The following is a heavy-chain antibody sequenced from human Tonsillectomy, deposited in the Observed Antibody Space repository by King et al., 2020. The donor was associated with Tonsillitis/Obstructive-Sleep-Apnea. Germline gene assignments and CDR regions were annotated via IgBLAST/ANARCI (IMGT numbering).Heavy chain of an antibody. CDR2: IKSKSKGETT. Sequence: QLVQSGGGLVKPGGSLKLSCAPSGFTFINAWMSWGRQAPGKGPEGVVGIKSKSKGETTDYTSPVSGRFTISRDVSKKTLFLQMNSLKTEDTAVYYCATDWGSGTYYVRAFDVWGLGTMVTVSS. V-gene: IGHV3-15*01. CDR3: ATDWGSGTYYVRAFDV. CDR1: GFTFINAW. J-gene: IGHJ3*01. D-gene: IGHD1-26*01.